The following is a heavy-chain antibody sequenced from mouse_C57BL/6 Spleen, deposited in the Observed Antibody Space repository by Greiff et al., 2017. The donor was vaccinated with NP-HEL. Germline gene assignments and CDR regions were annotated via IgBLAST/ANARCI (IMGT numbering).Heavy chain of an antibody. J-gene: IGHJ3*01. V-gene: IGHV1-53*01. CDR3: AGRTRVVAPGLAY. Sequence: QVQLQQPGAELVKPGASVKLSCKASGYTFTSYWMHWVQQRPGQGLEWIGNINPTNGGTNYNEKFKSMATLTVDRSSSTAYMQLSSLTSEDSAVYYCAGRTRVVAPGLAYWGQGTLVTVSA. CDR2: INPTNGGT. CDR1: GYTFTSYW. D-gene: IGHD1-1*01.